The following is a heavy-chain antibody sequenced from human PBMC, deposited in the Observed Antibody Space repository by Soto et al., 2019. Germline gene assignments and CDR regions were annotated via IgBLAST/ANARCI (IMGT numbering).Heavy chain of an antibody. V-gene: IGHV1-69*13. CDR3: ARLLEWLNPYYYYGMDV. CDR2: IIPIFGTA. D-gene: IGHD3-3*01. CDR1: GGTFSSYA. J-gene: IGHJ6*02. Sequence: SVKVSCKASGGTFSSYAISWVRQAPGQGLEWMGGIIPIFGTANYAQKFQGRVTITADESTSTAYMELSSLRSEDTAVYYCARLLEWLNPYYYYGMDVWGQGTTVTVSS.